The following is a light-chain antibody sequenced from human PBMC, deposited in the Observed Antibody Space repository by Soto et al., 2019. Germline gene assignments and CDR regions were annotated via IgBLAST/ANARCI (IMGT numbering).Light chain of an antibody. CDR1: ASNIGAGYD. CDR3: HSYDSGLSGLV. J-gene: IGLJ2*01. V-gene: IGLV1-40*01. CDR2: DNI. Sequence: QSVLTQPPSVSGAPGQRITISCAGSASNIGAGYDVHWYQQLPGTAPKLLIYDNINRPSGVPDRVSGSKSGTSASLAITGLQTEDEADYYCHSYDSGLSGLVFGGGTKLTVL.